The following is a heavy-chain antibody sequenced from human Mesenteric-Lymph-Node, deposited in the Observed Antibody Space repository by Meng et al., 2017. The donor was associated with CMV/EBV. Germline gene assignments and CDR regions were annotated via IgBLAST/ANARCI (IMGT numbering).Heavy chain of an antibody. CDR2: IIPIYGTP. CDR1: RGTLSNYA. V-gene: IGHV1-69*05. J-gene: IGHJ6*02. Sequence: SVKVSCKASRGTLSNYAISWVRQAPGQGLEWMGGIIPIYGTPDYAQKFQGRVTITTDESTSTAYMELSSLRSEDTAVYYCARAGIDPRRGNYYGMDVWGRGPTVTVSS. CDR3: ARAGIDPRRGNYYGMDV. D-gene: IGHD6-6*01.